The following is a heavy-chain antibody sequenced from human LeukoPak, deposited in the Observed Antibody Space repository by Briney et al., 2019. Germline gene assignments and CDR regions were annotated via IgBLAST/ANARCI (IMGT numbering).Heavy chain of an antibody. CDR1: GGSISNSNYY. CDR3: ARQEEYYGSGSYFDY. D-gene: IGHD3-10*01. V-gene: IGHV4-39*01. Sequence: PSETLSLTCTVSGGSISNSNYYWGWIRQPPGKGLEWIGSIYYSGSTYYNPSLKSRVTISVDTSKNQFPLKVTSVTAADTAVYYCARQEEYYGSGSYFDYWGQGTLVTVSS. J-gene: IGHJ4*02. CDR2: IYYSGST.